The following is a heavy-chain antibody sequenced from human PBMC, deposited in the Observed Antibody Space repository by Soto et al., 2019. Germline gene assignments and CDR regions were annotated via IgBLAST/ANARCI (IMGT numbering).Heavy chain of an antibody. CDR2: IVVGSGNT. CDR3: AADTAMDPFGYYYGMDV. J-gene: IGHJ6*02. CDR1: GFTFTSSA. V-gene: IGHV1-58*01. Sequence: KVSCKASGFTFTSSAVQWVRQARGQRLEWIGWIVVGSGNTNYAQKFQERVTITRDMSTSTAYMELSSLRSEDTAVYYCAADTAMDPFGYYYGMDVWGQGTTVTVSS. D-gene: IGHD5-18*01.